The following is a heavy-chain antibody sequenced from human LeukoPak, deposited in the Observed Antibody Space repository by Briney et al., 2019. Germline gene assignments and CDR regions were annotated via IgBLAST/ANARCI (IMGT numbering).Heavy chain of an antibody. D-gene: IGHD5-18*01. CDR2: ISYDGSNK. Sequence: GGSLRLSCAASGFTFSSYGMHWVRQAPGKGLEWVAVISYDGSNKCYADSVKGRFTISRDNSKNTLYLQMNSLRAEDTAVYYCAKTWIQLWSPDYWGQGTLVTVSS. V-gene: IGHV3-30*18. CDR3: AKTWIQLWSPDY. J-gene: IGHJ4*02. CDR1: GFTFSSYG.